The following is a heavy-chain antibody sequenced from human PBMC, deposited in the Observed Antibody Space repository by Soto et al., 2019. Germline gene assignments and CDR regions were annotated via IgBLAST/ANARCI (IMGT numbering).Heavy chain of an antibody. J-gene: IGHJ5*02. Sequence: QVQLVQSGAEVKKPGSSVKLSCKASGGTFSSYAISWVRQAPGQGREWMGGIIPIFGTANYAQKFQGRVTITADESTSTAYMELSSLRSEDTAVYYCAREGAIQLWFWFDPWGQGTLVTVSS. CDR3: AREGAIQLWFWFDP. V-gene: IGHV1-69*01. D-gene: IGHD5-18*01. CDR1: GGTFSSYA. CDR2: IIPIFGTA.